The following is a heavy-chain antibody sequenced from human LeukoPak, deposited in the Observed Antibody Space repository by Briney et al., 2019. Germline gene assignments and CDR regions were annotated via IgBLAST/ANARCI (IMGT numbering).Heavy chain of an antibody. Sequence: GGSLRLSCAASGFTFSSYWMPWVRQAPGKGPVWVSRINGDGSSTSYADSVKGRITISRDNAKNTLYLQMNSLRAEDTAVYYCARSSGTDLDYWGQGTLVTVSS. CDR3: ARSSGTDLDY. CDR1: GFTFSSYW. CDR2: INGDGSST. V-gene: IGHV3-74*01. J-gene: IGHJ4*02.